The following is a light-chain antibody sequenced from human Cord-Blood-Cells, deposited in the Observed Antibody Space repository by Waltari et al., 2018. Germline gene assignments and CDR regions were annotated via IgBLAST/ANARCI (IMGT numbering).Light chain of an antibody. CDR2: AAS. V-gene: IGKV1-39*01. Sequence: DIQMTQSSSSLSASVGDRVTITCRASQSISSYLNWYYQKPGKAPKLLIYAASSLQSGVPSRFSGSGSGTDFTLTISSLQPEDFATYYCQQSYSTPWTFGQGTKVEIK. J-gene: IGKJ1*01. CDR3: QQSYSTPWT. CDR1: QSISSY.